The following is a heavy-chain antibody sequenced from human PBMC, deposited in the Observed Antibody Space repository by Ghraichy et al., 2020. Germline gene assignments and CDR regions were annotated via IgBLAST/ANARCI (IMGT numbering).Heavy chain of an antibody. V-gene: IGHV3-66*01. D-gene: IGHD3-10*01. Sequence: GGSLRLSCAASGLTVSRNYMSWVRQAPGKGLEWVSVIYSGGSTYFVDSVKGRFTISRDNSKNTLYLQMNSLRVEDTAVYYCARENDPYGSGITDYWGQGTLVTVSS. CDR1: GLTVSRNY. J-gene: IGHJ4*02. CDR2: IYSGGST. CDR3: ARENDPYGSGITDY.